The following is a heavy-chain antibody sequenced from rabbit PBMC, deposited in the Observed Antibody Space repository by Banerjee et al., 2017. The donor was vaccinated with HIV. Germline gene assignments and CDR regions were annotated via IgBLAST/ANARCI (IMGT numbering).Heavy chain of an antibody. CDR1: GFSFSSSYW. Sequence: QEQLVESGGDLVQPEGSLTLTCTASGFSFSSSYWIFWVRQAPGKGLEWIACIYTGSAGTYYASWAKGRFTISRTSSTTVTLQMTSLTAADTATYFCARAYDGTGGLNLWGPGTLVTVS. CDR2: IYTGSAGT. J-gene: IGHJ4*01. D-gene: IGHD1-1*01. V-gene: IGHV1S45*01. CDR3: ARAYDGTGGLNL.